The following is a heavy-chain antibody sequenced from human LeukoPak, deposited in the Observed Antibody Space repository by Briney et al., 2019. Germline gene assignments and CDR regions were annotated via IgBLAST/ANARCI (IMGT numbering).Heavy chain of an antibody. CDR3: ARLFCTNGVCAEGNFDY. J-gene: IGHJ4*02. V-gene: IGHV3-48*01. CDR2: ISSSSNII. D-gene: IGHD2-8*01. CDR1: GFTFSSFS. Sequence: GGSLRLSCAASGFTFSSFSVTWVRQAPGKGLEWVSYISSSSNIIHYADFVKGRFTISRDNAKNSLYLQMNSLRAEDTAVYYCARLFCTNGVCAEGNFDYWGQGTLVTVSS.